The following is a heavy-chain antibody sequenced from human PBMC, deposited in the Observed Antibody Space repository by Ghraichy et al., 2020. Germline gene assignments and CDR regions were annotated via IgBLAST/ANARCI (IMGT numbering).Heavy chain of an antibody. CDR2: SRNKVNSYTT. CDR3: TRGGTEVTGYYGPMDV. V-gene: IGHV3-72*01. D-gene: IGHD4-17*01. CDR1: GFTFSDHY. Sequence: GGSLRLSCAASGFTFSDHYMDWVRQAPGKGLEWVGRSRNKVNSYTTEYAASVKGRFTISRDESKNSMYLQIRSLKSEDTAVYYCTRGGTEVTGYYGPMDVWGQGTTVTVSS. J-gene: IGHJ6*02.